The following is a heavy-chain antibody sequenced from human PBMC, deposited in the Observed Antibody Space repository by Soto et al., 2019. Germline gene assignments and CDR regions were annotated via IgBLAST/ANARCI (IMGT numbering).Heavy chain of an antibody. V-gene: IGHV3-33*01. J-gene: IGHJ4*02. CDR1: GFTFSSYG. CDR3: ARDRSGWSLDY. Sequence: QVQLVESGGGVVQPGRSLRLSCAASGFTFSSYGMHWVRQAPGKGLEWVAVIWYDGSNKYYADSVKGRFTISRDNSKNTLYLPMNSLRAEDTAVYYCARDRSGWSLDYWGQGTLVTVSS. CDR2: IWYDGSNK. D-gene: IGHD6-19*01.